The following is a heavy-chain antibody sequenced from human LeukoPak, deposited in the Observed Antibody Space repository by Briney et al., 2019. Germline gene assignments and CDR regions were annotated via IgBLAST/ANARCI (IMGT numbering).Heavy chain of an antibody. CDR2: IIPIFGTA. D-gene: IGHD6-6*01. V-gene: IGHV1-69*13. CDR3: ARAKGSSSGGNFDY. J-gene: IGHJ4*02. CDR1: GGTFSSYA. Sequence: ASVKVSCKASGGTFSSYAISWVRQAPGQGLEWMGGIIPIFGTANYAQNFQGRVTITADESTSTAYMELSSLRSEDTAVYYCARAKGSSSGGNFDYWGQGTLVTVSS.